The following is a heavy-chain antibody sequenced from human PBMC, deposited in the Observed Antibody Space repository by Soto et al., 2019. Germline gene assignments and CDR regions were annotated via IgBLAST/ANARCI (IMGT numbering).Heavy chain of an antibody. V-gene: IGHV4-34*01. D-gene: IGHD4-17*01. CDR2: INHSGST. J-gene: IGHJ4*02. CDR3: ASSYDYGDYIY. Sequence: PSETLSLTCAVYGGSFSGYYWSWIRQPPGKGLEWIGEINHSGSTNYNPSLKSRVTISVDTSKNQFSLKLSSVTAADTAVYYCASSYDYGDYIYWGQGTLVTVSS. CDR1: GGSFSGYY.